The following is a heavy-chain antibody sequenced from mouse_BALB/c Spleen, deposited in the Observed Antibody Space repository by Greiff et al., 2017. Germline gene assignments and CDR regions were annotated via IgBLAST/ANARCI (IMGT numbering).Heavy chain of an antibody. CDR3: ARHSVRRAYYAMDY. J-gene: IGHJ4*01. CDR2: IWSDGST. V-gene: IGHV2-6-2*01. D-gene: IGHD2-14*01. Sequence: LQESGPDLVAPSQSLSITCTVSGFSLTSYGVHWVRQPPGKGLEWLVVIWSDGSTTYNSALKSRLSISKDDSKSQVFLKMNSLQTDDTAMYYCARHSVRRAYYAMDYWGQGTSVTVSS. CDR1: GFSLTSYG.